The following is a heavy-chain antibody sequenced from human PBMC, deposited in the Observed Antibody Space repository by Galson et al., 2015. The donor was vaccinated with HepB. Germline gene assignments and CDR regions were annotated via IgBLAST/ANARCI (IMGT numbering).Heavy chain of an antibody. CDR3: ARVATTWGPFNI. D-gene: IGHD1-1*01. V-gene: IGHV1-2*02. J-gene: IGHJ3*02. Sequence: SVKVSCKASGYTFTGYYIHWVRQAPGQGLEWMGWINPNSGGTNNAQKFQGRVTMTRDTSISTAYMELSRLRSDDTAVYYCARVATTWGPFNIWGLGTMVTVSS. CDR2: INPNSGGT. CDR1: GYTFTGYY.